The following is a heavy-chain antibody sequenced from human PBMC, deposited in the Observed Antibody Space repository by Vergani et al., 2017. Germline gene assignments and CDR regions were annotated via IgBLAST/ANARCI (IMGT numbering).Heavy chain of an antibody. J-gene: IGHJ6*02. CDR2: IIPIFGTA. D-gene: IGHD2-2*02. V-gene: IGHV1-69*12. CDR1: GGTFSSYA. CDR3: ARAGYCSSTSCYTDYYYGMDV. Sequence: QVQLVQSGAEVKKPGSSVKVSCKASGGTFSSYAISWVRQAPGQGLEWMGGIIPIFGTANYAQKFQGRVTSTADESTSTAYMELSSLRSEDTAVYYCARAGYCSSTSCYTDYYYGMDVWGQGTTVTVSS.